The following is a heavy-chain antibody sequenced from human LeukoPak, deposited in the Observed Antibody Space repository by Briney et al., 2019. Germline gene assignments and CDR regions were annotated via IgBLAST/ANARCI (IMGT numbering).Heavy chain of an antibody. Sequence: PSETLSLTCTVSGGSISSNNYYWGWIRQPPGKGLEWIGSIYYSGSTYYNPSLKSRVSISVDTSKNQFSLKLSSVTAADTAVYYCARHPRIVRETFGAFDIWGQGTMVTVSS. CDR1: GGSISSNNYY. CDR3: ARHPRIVRETFGAFDI. D-gene: IGHD1-26*01. J-gene: IGHJ3*02. CDR2: IYYSGST. V-gene: IGHV4-39*01.